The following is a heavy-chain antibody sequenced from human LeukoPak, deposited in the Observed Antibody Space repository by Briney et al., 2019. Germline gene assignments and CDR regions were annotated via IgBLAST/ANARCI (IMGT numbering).Heavy chain of an antibody. D-gene: IGHD3-3*01. CDR3: ARALISVWSDYPNWFDP. Sequence: KPSETLSLTCTVSGGSISSYYWSWIRQPPGKGLEWIGYIYYSGSTNYNPSLKSRVTISVDTSKNQFSLKLSSVTAADTAVYYCARALISVWSDYPNWFDPWGQGTLVTVSS. V-gene: IGHV4-59*01. CDR2: IYYSGST. J-gene: IGHJ5*02. CDR1: GGSISSYY.